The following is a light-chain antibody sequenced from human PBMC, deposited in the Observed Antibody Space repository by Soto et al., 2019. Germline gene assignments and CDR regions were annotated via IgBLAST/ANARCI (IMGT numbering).Light chain of an antibody. J-gene: IGKJ1*01. V-gene: IGKV3-15*01. CDR3: LQHYSWPWT. CDR1: QSVSSN. CDR2: RIF. Sequence: EILLTQSPGTLSLSPGERATLSCRASQSVSSNLAWYQQKPGQAPRLVLLRIFTRAIGVPARFSGSGSETEFTLTISGLQSEDSGVYYCLQHYSWPWTFGHGTKVDIK.